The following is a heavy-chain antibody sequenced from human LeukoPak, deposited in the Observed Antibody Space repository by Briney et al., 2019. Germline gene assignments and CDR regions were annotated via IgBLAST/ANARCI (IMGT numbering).Heavy chain of an antibody. CDR2: INTNTGNP. CDR1: GYTFTTYT. Sequence: ASVKVSCKASGYTFTTYTMNWVRQAPGQGVEWMGWINTNTGNPTYAQGFTGRFVFSLDTSVSTAYLQISSLKAEDTAVYYCARFNRVTTTVEAFDVWGQGTMATVSS. CDR3: ARFNRVTTTVEAFDV. D-gene: IGHD4-17*01. V-gene: IGHV7-4-1*02. J-gene: IGHJ3*01.